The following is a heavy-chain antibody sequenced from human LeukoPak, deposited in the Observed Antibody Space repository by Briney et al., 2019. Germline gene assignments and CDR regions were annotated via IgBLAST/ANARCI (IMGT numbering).Heavy chain of an antibody. CDR3: AATFDNYYDSSGPPSLVDP. Sequence: SVKVSCKASGFTFTSSAMQWVRQARGQRLEWIGWIVVGSGNTNYAQKFQERVTITRDMSTSTAYMELSSLRSEDTAVYYCAATFDNYYDSSGPPSLVDPWGQGTLVTDSS. D-gene: IGHD3-22*01. CDR1: GFTFTSSA. CDR2: IVVGSGNT. J-gene: IGHJ5*02. V-gene: IGHV1-58*02.